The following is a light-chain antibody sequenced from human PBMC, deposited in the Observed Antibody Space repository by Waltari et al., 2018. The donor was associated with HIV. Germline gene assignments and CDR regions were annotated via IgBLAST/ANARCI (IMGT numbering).Light chain of an antibody. CDR3: CSYAGIWGV. J-gene: IGLJ1*01. Sequence: QSDLTQPRSVSGSPGQSVTISCTGTSSDVGAYNYVSWYQQHPGKAPKLMIYDVNKRPSGVPDRFSGSKSGNTASLNISGLQAEDESDYYCCSYAGIWGVFGTGTKVTVL. CDR1: SSDVGAYNY. V-gene: IGLV2-11*01. CDR2: DVN.